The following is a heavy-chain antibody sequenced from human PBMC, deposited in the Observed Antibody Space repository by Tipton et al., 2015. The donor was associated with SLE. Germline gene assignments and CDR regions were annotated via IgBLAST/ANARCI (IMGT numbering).Heavy chain of an antibody. V-gene: IGHV4-59*01. CDR1: GGSISSYY. D-gene: IGHD2-21*02. J-gene: IGHJ6*02. Sequence: TLSLTCTVSGGSISSYYWSWIRQATGKGLEWIGYIHDSGSTNYNPSLKSRVTISIDTSKKQFSLKLRSVTAADTAVYYCARGMVTWRGAIIGVDVWGQGTTVNVSS. CDR2: IHDSGST. CDR3: ARGMVTWRGAIIGVDV.